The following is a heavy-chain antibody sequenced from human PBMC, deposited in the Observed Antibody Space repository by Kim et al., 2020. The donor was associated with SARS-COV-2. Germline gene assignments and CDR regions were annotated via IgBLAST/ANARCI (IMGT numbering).Heavy chain of an antibody. CDR2: IYYSGST. CDR3: ARNLLDTAMNYYYYYYMDV. J-gene: IGHJ6*03. D-gene: IGHD5-18*01. V-gene: IGHV4-59*01. CDR1: GGSISSYY. Sequence: SETLSLTCTVSGGSISSYYWSWIRQPPGKGLEWIGYIYYSGSTNYNPSLKSRVTISVDTSKNQFSLKLSSVTAADTAVYYCARNLLDTAMNYYYYYYMDVWGKGTTVTVSS.